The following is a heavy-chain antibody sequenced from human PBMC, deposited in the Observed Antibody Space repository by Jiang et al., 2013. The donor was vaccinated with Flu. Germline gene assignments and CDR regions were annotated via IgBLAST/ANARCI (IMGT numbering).Heavy chain of an antibody. CDR2: IYTSGST. CDR3: ARFGELPQSFTN. V-gene: IGHV4-61*02. Sequence: GSGLVKPSQTLSLTCTVSGGSISSGSYYWSWIRQPAGKGLEWIGRIYTSGSTNYNPSLKSRVTISVDTSKNQFSLKLSSVTAADTAVYYCARFGELPQSFTNWGQGTLVTVSS. J-gene: IGHJ4*02. CDR1: GGSISSGSYY. D-gene: IGHD3-10*01.